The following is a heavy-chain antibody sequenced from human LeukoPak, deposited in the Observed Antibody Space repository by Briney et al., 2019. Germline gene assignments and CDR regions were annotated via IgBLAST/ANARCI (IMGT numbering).Heavy chain of an antibody. CDR3: ARGRGLRTPYYYDSSGPSFFDY. D-gene: IGHD3-22*01. CDR1: GLTFSDYY. V-gene: IGHV4-34*01. Sequence: GSLRLSCAASGLTFSDYYMSWIRQPPGKGLEWIGEINHSGSTNYNPSLKSRVTISVDTSKNQFSLKLSSVTAADTAVYYCARGRGLRTPYYYDSSGPSFFDYWGQGTLVTVSS. J-gene: IGHJ4*02. CDR2: INHSGST.